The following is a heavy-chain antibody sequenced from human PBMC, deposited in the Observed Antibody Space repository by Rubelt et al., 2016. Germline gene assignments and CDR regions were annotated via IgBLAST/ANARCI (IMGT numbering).Heavy chain of an antibody. V-gene: IGHV3-53*01. CDR2: IYSGGGT. CDR3: ARKTDSSPRGDY. J-gene: IGHJ4*02. Sequence: SGGGLVQPGGSLRLSCAVSGFTFSTTHMNWVRQAPGKGLEWVALIYSGGGTEYTDSVKGRFTISRDNSNNMLYLQMNSLRVEDTAVYYCARKTDSSPRGDYWGQGTLVTVSS. D-gene: IGHD4-11*01. CDR1: GFTFSTTH.